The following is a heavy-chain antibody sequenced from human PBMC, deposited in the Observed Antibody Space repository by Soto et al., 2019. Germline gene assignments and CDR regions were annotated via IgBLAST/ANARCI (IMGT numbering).Heavy chain of an antibody. J-gene: IGHJ4*02. V-gene: IGHV2-5*02. CDR2: IYWDDDD. CDR1: GFSLTTRGVG. D-gene: IGHD3-10*01. Sequence: QITLKESGPTVVKPTQTLTLTCTFSGFSLTTRGVGVGWIRQPPGKALEWLALIYWDDDDRYSPSLRSRLTISKDTSKNQVVLTMTNMDPVDTATYYCAHIGPYHSGSHSFDYWGQGTLVTVSS. CDR3: AHIGPYHSGSHSFDY.